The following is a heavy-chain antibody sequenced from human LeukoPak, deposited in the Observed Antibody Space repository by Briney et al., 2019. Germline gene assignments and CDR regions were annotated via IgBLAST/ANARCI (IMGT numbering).Heavy chain of an antibody. J-gene: IGHJ6*02. CDR3: ARDPYYYDRSPYYYGMDV. D-gene: IGHD3-22*01. CDR1: GFTFSSYS. CDR2: ISSSSSYI. V-gene: IGHV3-21*01. Sequence: GGSLRLSCAASGFTFSSYSMNWVRQAPGKGLEWVSSISSSSSYIYYADSVKGRFTISRDNAKNSLYLQMNSLRAEDTAVYYCARDPYYYDRSPYYYGMDVWGQGTMVTVSS.